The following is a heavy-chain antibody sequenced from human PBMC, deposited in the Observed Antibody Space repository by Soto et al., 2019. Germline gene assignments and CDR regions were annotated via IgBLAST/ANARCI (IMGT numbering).Heavy chain of an antibody. CDR1: GFTFSSYW. D-gene: IGHD1-26*01. CDR2: INSDGSST. J-gene: IGHJ4*02. CDR3: ARDWSGTYSFPDS. Sequence: GGSLRLSCAASGFTFSSYWMHWVRQAPGKGLVWVSRINSDGSSTNYADSVKGRFAISRDNAKNTLYVQMNSLRAEDTAVYYCARDWSGTYSFPDSWGQGTLVTVSS. V-gene: IGHV3-74*01.